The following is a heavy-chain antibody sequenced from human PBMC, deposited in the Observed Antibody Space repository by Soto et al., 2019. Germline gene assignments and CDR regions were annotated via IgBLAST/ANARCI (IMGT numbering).Heavy chain of an antibody. V-gene: IGHV1-18*01. CDR3: ARDAGVSGELYY. J-gene: IGHJ4*02. CDR2: ISAYNGNT. CDR1: GYTFTSYG. D-gene: IGHD3-16*01. Sequence: QVQLVQSGAEVKKPGASVKVSCKASGYTFTSYGIIWVRQAPGQGLEWMGWISAYNGNTNYAQKLQGRVTMTTDTSTSTAYKELRRLRSDDTAVYYCARDAGVSGELYYWGQGTLVTVSS.